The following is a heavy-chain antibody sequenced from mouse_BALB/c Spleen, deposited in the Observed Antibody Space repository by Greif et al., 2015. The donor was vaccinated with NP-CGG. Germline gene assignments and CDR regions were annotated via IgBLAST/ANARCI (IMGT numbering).Heavy chain of an antibody. CDR2: IYPGSGNT. V-gene: IGHV1-84*02. J-gene: IGHJ4*01. Sequence: QVQLQQSGPELVKPGASVKISCKASGYTFTDYYINWVKQKPGQGLEWIGWIYPGSGNTKYNEKFKGKATLTVDTSSSTAYMQLSSLTSEDTAAYFCARRTGTEAMDYWGQGTSVTVSS. CDR3: ARRTGTEAMDY. CDR1: GYTFTDYY. D-gene: IGHD4-1*01.